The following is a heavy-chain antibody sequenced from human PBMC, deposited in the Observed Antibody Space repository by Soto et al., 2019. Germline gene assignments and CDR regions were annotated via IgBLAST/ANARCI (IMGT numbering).Heavy chain of an antibody. J-gene: IGHJ6*03. CDR3: TTECCAAPPWYYYYYMDV. V-gene: IGHV3-15*01. Sequence: GGSLRLSCAASGFTFSNAWMSWVRQAPGKGLEWVGRIKSKTDGGTTDYAAPVKGRFTISRDDSKNTLYLQMNSLKTEDTAVYYCTTECCAAPPWYYYYYMDVWGKGTTVTVSS. D-gene: IGHD6-6*01. CDR2: IKSKTDGGTT. CDR1: GFTFSNAW.